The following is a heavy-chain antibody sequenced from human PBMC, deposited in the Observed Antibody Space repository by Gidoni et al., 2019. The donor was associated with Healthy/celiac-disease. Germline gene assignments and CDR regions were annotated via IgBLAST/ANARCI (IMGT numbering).Heavy chain of an antibody. CDR1: GGSISSGSYY. CDR2: IYTSGST. V-gene: IGHV4-61*02. J-gene: IGHJ6*03. D-gene: IGHD3-16*01. CDR3: ARVAPLGYYYYMDV. Sequence: QVQLQESGPGLVKPSQTLSLTCPVSGGSISSGSYYWSWIRQPAGKGLEWIGRIYTSGSTNYNPSLKSRVTISVDTSKNQFSLKLSSVTAADTAVYYCARVAPLGYYYYMDVWGKGTTVTVSS.